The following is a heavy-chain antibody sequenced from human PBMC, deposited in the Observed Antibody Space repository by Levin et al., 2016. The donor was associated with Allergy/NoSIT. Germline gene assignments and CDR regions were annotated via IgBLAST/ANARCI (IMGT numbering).Heavy chain of an antibody. CDR3: AKEGGGYSGPKRALGVDY. CDR2: IWYDGSEK. Sequence: GESLKISCITSGFTFSDYGMHWARQAPGKGLEWVAIIWYDGSEKYYADSVNGRFSVSRDNSKNTLYLQMNSLRAEDTAVYYCAKEGGGYSGPKRALGVDYWGQGTLVTVSS. V-gene: IGHV3-33*06. J-gene: IGHJ4*02. D-gene: IGHD5-12*01. CDR1: GFTFSDYG.